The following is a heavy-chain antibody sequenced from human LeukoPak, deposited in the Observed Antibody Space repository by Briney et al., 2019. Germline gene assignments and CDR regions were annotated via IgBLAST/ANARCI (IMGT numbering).Heavy chain of an antibody. V-gene: IGHV3-30*03. D-gene: IGHD6-13*01. CDR1: GFTFSSYG. J-gene: IGHJ4*02. CDR3: AAGAAAGIDF. CDR2: ISYDGSNK. Sequence: GGSLRLSCAASGFTFSSYGMHWVRQAPGKGLEWVAVISYDGSNKYYADSVEGRFTISRDNAKNSLYLQMNSLRVEDTAVYYCAAGAAAGIDFWGQGTLVTVSS.